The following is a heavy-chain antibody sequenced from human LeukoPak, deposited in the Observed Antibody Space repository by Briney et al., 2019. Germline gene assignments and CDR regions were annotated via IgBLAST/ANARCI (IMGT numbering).Heavy chain of an antibody. Sequence: GGSLRLSCAASEFTFSIYGMHWVRQAPGKGLEWVAFMRYDGTNKYYADSVKGRFTISRDNSKNTLYLQMNSLRGEDTAVYYCARGNQWLVLYWGQGTLVTVSS. CDR1: EFTFSIYG. CDR2: MRYDGTNK. D-gene: IGHD6-19*01. V-gene: IGHV3-30*02. J-gene: IGHJ4*02. CDR3: ARGNQWLVLY.